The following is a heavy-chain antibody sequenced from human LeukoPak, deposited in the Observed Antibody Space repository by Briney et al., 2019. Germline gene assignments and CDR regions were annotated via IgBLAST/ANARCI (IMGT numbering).Heavy chain of an antibody. CDR3: ARGPSGSFEY. D-gene: IGHD1-26*01. J-gene: IGHJ4*02. CDR2: ISSSSSYI. Sequence: GGSLRLSCAASGFTFSSYSMNWVRQAPGKGLEWVSSISSSSSYINYADSVKGRFTISRDNAKNSLYLQMNSLRAEDTAVYYCARGPSGSFEYWGQGTLVTVSS. CDR1: GFTFSSYS. V-gene: IGHV3-21*01.